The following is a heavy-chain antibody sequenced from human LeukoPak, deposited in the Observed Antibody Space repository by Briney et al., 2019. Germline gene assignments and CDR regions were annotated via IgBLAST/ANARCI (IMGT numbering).Heavy chain of an antibody. D-gene: IGHD2-21*01. J-gene: IGHJ4*02. CDR3: LWWDY. CDR2: IKSNSDGGTT. Sequence: GGSLRLSCVASGFTFSTAWMSWLRQAPGKGLEWVGRIKSNSDGGTTDYAASVKGRFTISRDDSKNTVCLQMNSLKTEDTAVYYCLWWDYWGQGTLVTVSS. CDR1: GFTFSTAW. V-gene: IGHV3-15*01.